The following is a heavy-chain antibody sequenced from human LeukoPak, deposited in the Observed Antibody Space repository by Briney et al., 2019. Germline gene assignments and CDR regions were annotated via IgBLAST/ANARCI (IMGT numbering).Heavy chain of an antibody. CDR1: GFTFSSYA. CDR3: AKASEFYYDSSGFKDY. D-gene: IGHD3-22*01. CDR2: ISGSGGST. J-gene: IGHJ4*02. V-gene: IGHV3-23*01. Sequence: PGGSLRLSCAASGFTFSSYAMSWFRQAPGKGLEWVSAISGSGGSTYYADSVKGRFTISRDNSKNTLYLQMNSLRAEDTAVYYCAKASEFYYDSSGFKDYWGQGTLVTVSS.